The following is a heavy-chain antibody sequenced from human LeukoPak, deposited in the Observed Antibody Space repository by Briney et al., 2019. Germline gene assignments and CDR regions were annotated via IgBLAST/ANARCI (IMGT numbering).Heavy chain of an antibody. V-gene: IGHV3-74*01. CDR2: INSDGRST. CDR1: GFTFSSYW. Sequence: PGGSLRLSCAASGFTFSSYWMHWVRQARGKWLVWVSRINSDGRSTTYADSVKGRFTISRDNAKNTLYLQMNSLRAEDTAVYYCAREYYYDNYFDYWGQRTLVTVSS. D-gene: IGHD3-22*01. CDR3: AREYYYDNYFDY. J-gene: IGHJ4*02.